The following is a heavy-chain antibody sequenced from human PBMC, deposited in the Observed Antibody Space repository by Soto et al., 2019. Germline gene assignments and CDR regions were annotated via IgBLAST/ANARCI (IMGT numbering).Heavy chain of an antibody. D-gene: IGHD3-10*01. Sequence: GGSLRLSCAASGFTFSSYGMHWVRQAPGKGLEWVAVIWYDGSNKYYADSVKGRFTISRDNSKNTLYLQMNSLRAEDTAVYYCARAVVHYGSGSYFVYYYYYGMDVWGQGTTVTVSS. CDR1: GFTFSSYG. CDR2: IWYDGSNK. V-gene: IGHV3-33*01. J-gene: IGHJ6*02. CDR3: ARAVVHYGSGSYFVYYYYYGMDV.